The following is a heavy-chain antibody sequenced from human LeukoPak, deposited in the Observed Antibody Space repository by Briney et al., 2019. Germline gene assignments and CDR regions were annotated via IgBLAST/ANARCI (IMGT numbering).Heavy chain of an antibody. J-gene: IGHJ6*03. Sequence: ASVKVSCKASGYTFHSYGISWVRQAPGQGLEWMGWISAYNGNTNYAQKLQGRVTMTTDTSTSTAYMELRSLRSDDTAVYYCARSGICSSTSCRPYYYMDVWGKGTTVTVSS. CDR1: GYTFHSYG. CDR3: ARSGICSSTSCRPYYYMDV. V-gene: IGHV1-18*01. D-gene: IGHD2-2*01. CDR2: ISAYNGNT.